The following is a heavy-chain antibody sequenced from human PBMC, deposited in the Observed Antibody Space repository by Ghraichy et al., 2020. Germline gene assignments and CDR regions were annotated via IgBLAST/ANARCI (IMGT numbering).Heavy chain of an antibody. CDR1: GFTFSSYS. CDR2: INNSSSTI. Sequence: GESLNISCAASGFTFSSYSMNWVRQAPGKGLEWVSYINNSSSTIYYADSVKGRFTISRDNAKNSLYLQMNSLRAEDTALYYCARGNIWGQGTMVTVSS. CDR3: ARGNI. J-gene: IGHJ3*02. V-gene: IGHV3-48*01.